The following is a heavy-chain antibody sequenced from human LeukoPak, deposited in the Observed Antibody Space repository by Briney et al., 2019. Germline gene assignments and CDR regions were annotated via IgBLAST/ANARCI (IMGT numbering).Heavy chain of an antibody. CDR3: ARWYCRDIGCHLYYFDY. V-gene: IGHV3-23*01. J-gene: IGHJ4*02. CDR1: GFTFSSYA. D-gene: IGHD2-15*01. CDR2: ISGSGGTT. Sequence: HPGGSLRLSCAASGFTFSSYAMSWVRQAPGKGLEWVSAISGSGGTTYYADSVRGRFTISRDNAKNSLYLQLNSLRAEDTAVYYCARWYCRDIGCHLYYFDYWGQGTLVTVSS.